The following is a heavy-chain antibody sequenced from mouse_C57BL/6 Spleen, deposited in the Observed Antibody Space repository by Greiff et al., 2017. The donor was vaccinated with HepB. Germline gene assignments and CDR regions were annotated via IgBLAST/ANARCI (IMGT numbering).Heavy chain of an antibody. CDR2: INPYNGGT. V-gene: IGHV1-19*01. D-gene: IGHD3-2*02. CDR1: GYTFTDYY. CDR3: ARKDSPGFAY. J-gene: IGHJ3*01. Sequence: VHVKQSGPVLVKPGASVKMSCKASGYTFTDYYMNWVKQSHGKSLEWIGVINPYNGGTSYNQKFKGKATLTVDKSSSTAYMELNSLTSEDSAVYYCARKDSPGFAYWGQGTLVTVSA.